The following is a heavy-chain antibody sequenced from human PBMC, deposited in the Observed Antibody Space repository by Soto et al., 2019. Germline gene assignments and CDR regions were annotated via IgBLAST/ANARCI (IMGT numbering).Heavy chain of an antibody. CDR1: GGTFSSYA. D-gene: IGHD4-4*01. Sequence: QVQLVQSGAEVKKPGSSVKVSCKASGGTFSSYAISWVRQAPGQGLEWMGGIIPIFGTANYAQKFQGRVTITADESTSTAYMELSSLRSEDTAVYYCAREVGRLEVTSYYYYYGMDVWGQGTTVTVSS. CDR3: AREVGRLEVTSYYYYYGMDV. CDR2: IIPIFGTA. V-gene: IGHV1-69*01. J-gene: IGHJ6*02.